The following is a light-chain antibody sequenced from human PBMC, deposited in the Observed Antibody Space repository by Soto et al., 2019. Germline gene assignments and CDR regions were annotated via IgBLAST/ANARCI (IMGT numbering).Light chain of an antibody. CDR3: CSYAGSYTYVL. Sequence: QSALTQPRSVSGSPGQSVTISCTGTTNDVGGYNSVSWYQQHPGKAPRLMIYDVIKRPSGVPDRFSGSKSGNTASLTISGLQAEDEADYYCCSYAGSYTYVLFGGGTKLTVL. J-gene: IGLJ2*01. V-gene: IGLV2-11*01. CDR1: TNDVGGYNS. CDR2: DVI.